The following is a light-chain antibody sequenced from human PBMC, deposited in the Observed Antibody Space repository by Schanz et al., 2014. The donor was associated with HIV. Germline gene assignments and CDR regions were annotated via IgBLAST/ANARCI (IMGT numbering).Light chain of an antibody. CDR1: QDISNY. CDR3: QQPASYPLT. V-gene: IGKV1-33*01. CDR2: DAS. J-gene: IGKJ4*01. Sequence: DIQMTQSPSSLSASVGDRVTITCQASQDISNYLNWYQQKPGKAPKLLIYDASNLETGVPSRFSGSGSGTYFTLTISSLQPEDFATYYCQQPASYPLTFGGGTKVEIK.